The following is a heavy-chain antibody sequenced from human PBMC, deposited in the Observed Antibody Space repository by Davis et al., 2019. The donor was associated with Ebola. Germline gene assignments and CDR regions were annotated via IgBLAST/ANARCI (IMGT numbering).Heavy chain of an antibody. D-gene: IGHD4-17*01. CDR3: TRHVSGDFWYFDL. J-gene: IGHJ2*01. Sequence: GESLKISCAASAFTFTDYYMGWIRQAPGKGLEWVSYISGDILYTNYADSVRGRFTISRDNSKNTVYLQMNSLRAEDTAVYYCTRHVSGDFWYFDLWGRGTLVTVSS. V-gene: IGHV3-11*03. CDR2: ISGDILYT. CDR1: AFTFTDYY.